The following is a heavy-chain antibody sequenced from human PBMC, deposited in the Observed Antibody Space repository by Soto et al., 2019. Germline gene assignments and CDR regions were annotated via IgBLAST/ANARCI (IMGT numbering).Heavy chain of an antibody. J-gene: IGHJ3*02. V-gene: IGHV4-59*01. Sequence: SETLSLTCTVSGGSISSYYWSWIRQPPGKGLEWIGYIYYSGSINYNPSLKSRVTISVDTSKNQFSLKLSSVTAADTAVYYCARTRGTYYYDSSGDAFDIWGQGTMVTVSS. CDR2: IYYSGSI. CDR3: ARTRGTYYYDSSGDAFDI. D-gene: IGHD3-22*01. CDR1: GGSISSYY.